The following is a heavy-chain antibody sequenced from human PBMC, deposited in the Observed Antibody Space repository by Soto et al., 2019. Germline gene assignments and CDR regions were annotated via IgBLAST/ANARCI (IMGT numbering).Heavy chain of an antibody. V-gene: IGHV1-69*12. CDR1: GGTFNYYA. J-gene: IGHJ3*02. CDR2: IVPISGTT. Sequence: QVQLVQSGAEVKKPGSSVKVSCNVSGGTFNYYAINWVRQAPGEGLEWMGGIVPISGTTNYAQKFQGRVTITAYESTSTAYMELSSLRSEDTAVYYCARSGVVVNAFDIWGQGTLVTVSS. D-gene: IGHD2-21*01. CDR3: ARSGVVVNAFDI.